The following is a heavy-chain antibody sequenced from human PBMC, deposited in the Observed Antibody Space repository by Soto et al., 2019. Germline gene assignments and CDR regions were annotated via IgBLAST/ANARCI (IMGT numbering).Heavy chain of an antibody. D-gene: IGHD7-27*01. CDR2: INSDGSST. J-gene: IGHJ6*02. V-gene: IGHV3-74*01. CDR3: ARDWGSRYYYYYGMDV. Sequence: GESLKISCAASGFTFSSYWMHWVRQAPGKGLVWVSRINSDGSSTSYADSVKGRFTISRDNAKNTLYLQMNSLRAEEPAVYYCARDWGSRYYYYYGMDVWGQGTTVTVSS. CDR1: GFTFSSYW.